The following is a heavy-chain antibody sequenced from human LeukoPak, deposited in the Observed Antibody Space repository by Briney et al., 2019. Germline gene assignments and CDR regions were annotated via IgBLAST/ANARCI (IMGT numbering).Heavy chain of an antibody. D-gene: IGHD3-10*01. CDR3: ARDLIYYGSGSYYRGLDY. V-gene: IGHV3-48*03. J-gene: IGHJ4*02. Sequence: GGSLRLSCAASGFTFSSCAMSWVRQAPGKGLEWVSYISSSGSTIYYADSVKGRFTISRDNAKNSLYLQMNSLRAEDTAVYYCARDLIYYGSGSYYRGLDYWGQGTLVTVSS. CDR2: ISSSGSTI. CDR1: GFTFSSCA.